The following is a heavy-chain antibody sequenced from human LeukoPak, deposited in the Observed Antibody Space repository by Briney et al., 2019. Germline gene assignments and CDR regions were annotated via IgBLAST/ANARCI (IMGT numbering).Heavy chain of an antibody. D-gene: IGHD1-26*01. Sequence: PSQTLSLTCTVSGGSISSGSDYWSWIRQPAGKGLEWIGRIYTSGSTNYHPSLKSRVTISVDTSKNQFSLKLSSVTAADTAVYYCARDSGSYYGVDYWGQGTLVTVSS. J-gene: IGHJ4*02. CDR1: GGSISSGSDY. V-gene: IGHV4-61*02. CDR3: ARDSGSYYGVDY. CDR2: IYTSGST.